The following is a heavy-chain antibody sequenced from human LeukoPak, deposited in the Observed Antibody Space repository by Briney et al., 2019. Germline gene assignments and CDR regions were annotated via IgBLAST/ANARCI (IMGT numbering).Heavy chain of an antibody. CDR1: GFTFSSYA. V-gene: IGHV4-59*01. CDR3: ARSRSSSWDDAFDI. J-gene: IGHJ3*02. Sequence: GSLRLSCAASGFTFSSYAMSWVRQAPGKGLEWIGYIYYSGSTNYNPSLKSRVTISVDTSKNQFSLKLSSVTAADTAVYYCARSRSSSWDDAFDIWGQGTMVTVSS. D-gene: IGHD6-13*01. CDR2: IYYSGST.